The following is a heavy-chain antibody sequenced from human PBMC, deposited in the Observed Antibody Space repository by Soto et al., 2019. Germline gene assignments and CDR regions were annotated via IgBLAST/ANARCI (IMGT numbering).Heavy chain of an antibody. V-gene: IGHV3-23*01. J-gene: IGHJ6*02. CDR1: GFTFSSYA. CDR3: AKGLLGYYYYYGMDV. Sequence: GGSLRLSCAASGFTFSSYAMSWVRQAPGKGLEWVSAIGGSGGSTYNADSVKGRFTISRDNSKNTLYLQMNSLRAEDTAVYYCAKGLLGYYYYYGMDVWGQGTTVTVSS. CDR2: IGGSGGST. D-gene: IGHD3-10*01.